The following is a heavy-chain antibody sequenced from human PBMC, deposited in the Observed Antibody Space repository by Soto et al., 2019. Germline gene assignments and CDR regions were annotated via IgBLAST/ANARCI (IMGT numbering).Heavy chain of an antibody. Sequence: GESLKISCKGSGYSFTSYWIGWVRQMPGKGLEWMGIIYPGDSDTRYSPSFQGQVTISADKSISTAYLQWSSLKASDTAMYYCARQFLHYDFWSGYYPQYFDYWGQGTLVTVSS. D-gene: IGHD3-3*01. CDR2: IYPGDSDT. CDR1: GYSFTSYW. J-gene: IGHJ4*02. CDR3: ARQFLHYDFWSGYYPQYFDY. V-gene: IGHV5-51*01.